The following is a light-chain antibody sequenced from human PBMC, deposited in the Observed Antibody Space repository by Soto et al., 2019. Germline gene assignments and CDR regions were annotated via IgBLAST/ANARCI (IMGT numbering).Light chain of an antibody. Sequence: EVVMTQSPATLSVSPGERVTLSCRASQSINAHLAWYQQKPGQAPRLLIHGASTRATGIPARFSGSGFGTEFIXXIXSXXSEDFAVYYCQQYNTWIWTFGQGTKVEIQ. CDR1: QSINAH. CDR2: GAS. J-gene: IGKJ1*01. V-gene: IGKV3-15*01. CDR3: QQYNTWIWT.